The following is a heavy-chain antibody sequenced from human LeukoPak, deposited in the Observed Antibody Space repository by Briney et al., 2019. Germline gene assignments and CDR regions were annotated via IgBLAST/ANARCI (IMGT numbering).Heavy chain of an antibody. D-gene: IGHD2-2*01. Sequence: GWSLRLSCAVSGFTFSGFSMSWVRQAPGKGLEWVAKMNEYGSEIFYVDSVKGRFTISRDNAKNSLYLQMNRLRAEDTAVYYCARPRGCGSSRCNNFDYWGQGTLVTVSS. CDR2: MNEYGSEI. CDR1: GFTFSGFS. CDR3: ARPRGCGSSRCNNFDY. J-gene: IGHJ4*02. V-gene: IGHV3-7*01.